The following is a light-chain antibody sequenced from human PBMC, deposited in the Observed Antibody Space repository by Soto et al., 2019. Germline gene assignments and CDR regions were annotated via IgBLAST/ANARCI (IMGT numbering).Light chain of an antibody. CDR3: SSYRSTSGYV. CDR2: EVT. J-gene: IGLJ1*01. V-gene: IGLV2-14*01. Sequence: QSALTQPASVSGSPGQPITISCTGTSSDDGGYNYVSWYQQYPGKAPKLIISEVTHRPSGASTRFCGSRSGDTASLPISGLQAEEEAKYYCSSYRSTSGYVVGTGTNVTGL. CDR1: SSDDGGYNY.